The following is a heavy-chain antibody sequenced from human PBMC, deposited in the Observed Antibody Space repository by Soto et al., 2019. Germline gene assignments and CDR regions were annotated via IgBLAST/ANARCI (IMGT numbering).Heavy chain of an antibody. V-gene: IGHV1-18*04. J-gene: IGHJ4*02. CDR3: ARTIAVAGIGYYFDF. Sequence: QVQLVQSGAAVKEPGASVKVSCEASGYSFSTYAITWVRQAPGQGLEWLGRISTYNGNTNYGHILQGRVTLTTDTSTATAFMELRSLRSDDTAVYYCARTIAVAGIGYYFDFWGQGTQVTVSS. CDR2: ISTYNGNT. CDR1: GYSFSTYA. D-gene: IGHD6-19*01.